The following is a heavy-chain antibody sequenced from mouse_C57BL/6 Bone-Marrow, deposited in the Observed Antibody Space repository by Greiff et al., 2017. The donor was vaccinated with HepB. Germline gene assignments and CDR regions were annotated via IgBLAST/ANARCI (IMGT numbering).Heavy chain of an antibody. J-gene: IGHJ2*01. CDR1: GFTFSDYG. V-gene: IGHV5-17*01. Sequence: DVKLVESGGGLVKPGGSLKLSCAASGFTFSDYGMHWVRQAPEKGLEWVAYISSGSSTIYYADTVKGRFTISRDNAKNTLFLQMTSLRSEDTAMYYCARRRGNSFDYWGQGTTLTVSS. CDR2: ISSGSSTI. CDR3: ARRRGNSFDY.